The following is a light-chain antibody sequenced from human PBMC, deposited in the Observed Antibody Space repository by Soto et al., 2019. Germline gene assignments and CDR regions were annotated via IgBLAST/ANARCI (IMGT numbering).Light chain of an antibody. Sequence: EIVLTQSPCTVSLSPGESATLSCRASQSVRSNLAWYQQKRGQSPRLLIYGASTRATGIPARFSGSGSETQFTLTISSLQSDDFAVYYCQQYNSWPPAWTFGQGTKVDIK. CDR2: GAS. CDR1: QSVRSN. V-gene: IGKV3-15*01. J-gene: IGKJ1*01. CDR3: QQYNSWPPAWT.